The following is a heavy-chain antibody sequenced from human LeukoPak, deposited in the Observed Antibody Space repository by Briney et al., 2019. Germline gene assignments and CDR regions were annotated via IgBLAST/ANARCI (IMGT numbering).Heavy chain of an antibody. J-gene: IGHJ6*03. D-gene: IGHD1-1*01. CDR3: ARERLSYYYMDA. V-gene: IGHV4-39*07. CDR2: IYYNGDT. CDR1: GGSIGSSTYY. Sequence: SETLSLTCTVSGGSIGSSTYYWVWIRQPPGKGLEWIGRIYYNGDTYYSPSLQSRVSISVATSKNQFSLKLSSVTAADTAVYYCARERLSYYYMDAWGKGTTVTVSS.